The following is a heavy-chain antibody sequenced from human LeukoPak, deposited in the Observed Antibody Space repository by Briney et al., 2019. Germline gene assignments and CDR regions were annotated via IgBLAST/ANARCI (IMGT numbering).Heavy chain of an antibody. V-gene: IGHV3-53*01. CDR3: ARDLTSGFDY. CDR2: IYSGGST. D-gene: IGHD2/OR15-2a*01. CDR1: GFTVSSNY. J-gene: IGHJ4*02. Sequence: PGGSLRLSCLASGFTVSSNYMSWVRQAPGKGLEWVAVIYSGGSTYYTDSVKGRFTISRDNSKNTVYLQMNSLRAEDTAVYYCARDLTSGFDYWGQGTLVTVSS.